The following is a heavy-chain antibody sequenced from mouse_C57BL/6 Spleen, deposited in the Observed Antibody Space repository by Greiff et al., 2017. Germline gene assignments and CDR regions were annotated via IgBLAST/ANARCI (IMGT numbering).Heavy chain of an antibody. CDR2: IDPSDSYT. CDR3: ASLDGYSDY. V-gene: IGHV1-50*01. Sequence: QVQLQQPGAELVKPGASVKLSCKASGYTFTSYWMQWVKQRPGQGLEWIGEIDPSDSYTNYNQKFKGKATFTVDTSSSTAYMQLSSLTSEDSAVYYCASLDGYSDYWGQGTTLTVSS. CDR1: GYTFTSYW. J-gene: IGHJ2*01. D-gene: IGHD2-3*01.